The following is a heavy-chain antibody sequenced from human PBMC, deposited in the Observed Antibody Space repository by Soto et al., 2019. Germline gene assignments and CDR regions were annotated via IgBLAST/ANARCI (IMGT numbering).Heavy chain of an antibody. CDR3: ARGGYSYGVYAFAI. V-gene: IGHV4-34*01. D-gene: IGHD5-18*01. CDR2: INHSGST. J-gene: IGHJ3*02. Sequence: SETLSLTCAVYGGSFSGYYWSWIRQPPGEGLEWIGEINHSGSTNYNPSLKSRVTISVDTSKNQFSLKLSSVTAADTAVYYCARGGYSYGVYAFAIWGQGTMVTVSS. CDR1: GGSFSGYY.